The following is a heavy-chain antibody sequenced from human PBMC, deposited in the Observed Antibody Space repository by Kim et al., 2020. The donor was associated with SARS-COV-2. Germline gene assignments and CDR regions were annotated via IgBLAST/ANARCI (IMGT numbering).Heavy chain of an antibody. Sequence: SETLSLTCTVSGGSISSSSYYWGWIRQPPGKGLEWIGSIYYSGSTYYNPSLKSRVTISVDTSKNQFSLKLSSVTAADTAVYYCARRSRFISSSFPMLVFFDYWGQGTLVTVSS. CDR2: IYYSGST. J-gene: IGHJ4*02. D-gene: IGHD2-2*01. CDR1: GGSISSSSYY. V-gene: IGHV4-39*01. CDR3: ARRSRFISSSFPMLVFFDY.